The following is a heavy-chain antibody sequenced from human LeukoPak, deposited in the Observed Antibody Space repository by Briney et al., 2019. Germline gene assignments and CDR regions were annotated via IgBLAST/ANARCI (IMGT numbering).Heavy chain of an antibody. Sequence: GGSLRLSCAASGFTFSSYAMSWVRQAPGKGLEWVSAISGSGGSTYYADSVKGRFTISRDNSKNSLYLQMNSLRAEDTALYYCAKDYDSSGYYLFDYWGQGTLVTVSS. J-gene: IGHJ4*02. V-gene: IGHV3-23*01. D-gene: IGHD3-22*01. CDR3: AKDYDSSGYYLFDY. CDR2: ISGSGGST. CDR1: GFTFSSYA.